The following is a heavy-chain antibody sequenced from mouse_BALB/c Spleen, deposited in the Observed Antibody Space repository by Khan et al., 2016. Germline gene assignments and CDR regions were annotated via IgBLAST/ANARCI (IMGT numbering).Heavy chain of an antibody. CDR1: GFNIKDTY. J-gene: IGHJ3*01. D-gene: IGHD2-4*01. Sequence: VQLKESGAELVKPGASVKLSCTASGFNIKDTYMHWVKQRPEQGLEWIGRIDPANGNTKYDPKFQGKATITADTSSNTAYLQLSSLTSEDTAVYYCARSPYDYDVEFAYWGQGTLVTVSA. CDR2: IDPANGNT. CDR3: ARSPYDYDVEFAY. V-gene: IGHV14-3*02.